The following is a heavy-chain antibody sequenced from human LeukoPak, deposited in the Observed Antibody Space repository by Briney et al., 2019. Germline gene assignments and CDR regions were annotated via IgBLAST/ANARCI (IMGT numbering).Heavy chain of an antibody. J-gene: IGHJ4*02. CDR3: SKGVGNSFGSPFDY. D-gene: IGHD5-18*01. CDR1: GFTISSYV. Sequence: GGSLRLSCAASGFTISSYVMTWVRQAPGQGLEWVSVISGSGGSTYYADSVKGRFTISRDNSKYSLFLQMNSLRVEDTAVYYCSKGVGNSFGSPFDYWGQGTLVTVSS. CDR2: ISGSGGST. V-gene: IGHV3-23*01.